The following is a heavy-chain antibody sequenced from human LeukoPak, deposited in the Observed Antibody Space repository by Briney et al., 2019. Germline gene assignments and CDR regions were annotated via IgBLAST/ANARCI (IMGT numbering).Heavy chain of an antibody. CDR3: ARDQSIMGPTTVDY. CDR2: ISSDGSNT. J-gene: IGHJ4*02. D-gene: IGHD1-26*01. CDR1: GITFSTSW. Sequence: PGGSLRLSCAASGITFSTSWMHWVRQAPGKGLVWVSRISSDGSNTIYADSVRGRFTISRDNAKSTLYLQMNSLRAEDTAVYYCARDQSIMGPTTVDYWGQGTLVTVSS. V-gene: IGHV3-74*01.